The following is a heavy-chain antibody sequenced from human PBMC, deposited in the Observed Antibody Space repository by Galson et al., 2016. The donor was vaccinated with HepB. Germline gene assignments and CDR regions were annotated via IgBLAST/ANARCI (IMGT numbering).Heavy chain of an antibody. D-gene: IGHD6-13*01. J-gene: IGHJ4*02. Sequence: SLRLSCAASGFSIRNHWMSWVRQAPGKGLEWVANINQDGSVEKYADSVRGRFTVFKDNAKKSVYLQLNSLSADDTAMFYCARIAADGSTFDYWGQGTLVTVSS. CDR2: INQDGSVE. CDR1: GFSIRNHW. V-gene: IGHV3-7*03. CDR3: ARIAADGSTFDY.